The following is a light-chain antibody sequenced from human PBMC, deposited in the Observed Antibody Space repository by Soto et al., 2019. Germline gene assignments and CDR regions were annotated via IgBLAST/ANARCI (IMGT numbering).Light chain of an antibody. J-gene: IGLJ1*01. CDR3: SSYTSSSTLYV. CDR1: SSDVGGHNY. Sequence: SALTQPASVSGSPGQSITISCTGTSSDVGGHNYVSWYQQHPGKAPKLMIYEVSNRPSGVSNRFSGSKSGNTASLTIPGLQAEDEADYYSSSYTSSSTLYVFGTGSKVTVL. CDR2: EVS. V-gene: IGLV2-14*01.